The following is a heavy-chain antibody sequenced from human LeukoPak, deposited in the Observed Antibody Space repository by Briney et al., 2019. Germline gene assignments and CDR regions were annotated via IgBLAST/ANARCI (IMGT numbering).Heavy chain of an antibody. V-gene: IGHV3-30-3*01. CDR3: ARDEIAAFDY. Sequence: GGSLRLSCAASGFTFSSYAMHWVRQAPGKGLEWVAVISYDGSNKYYADSVKGRFTISRDNSKNTLYLQMNSLRAEGTAVYYCARDEIAAFDYWGQGTLVTVSS. J-gene: IGHJ4*02. CDR1: GFTFSSYA. D-gene: IGHD6-13*01. CDR2: ISYDGSNK.